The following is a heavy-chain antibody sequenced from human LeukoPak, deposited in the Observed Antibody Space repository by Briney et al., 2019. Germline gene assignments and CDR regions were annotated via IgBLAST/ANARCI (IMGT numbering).Heavy chain of an antibody. CDR1: GYTLSELS. CDR3: ARGPGYSSSWYYYYYGMDV. Sequence: ASVKVSCKVSGYTLSELSMHWVRQAPGKGLEWMGGFDPEDGETIYAQKFQGRVTMTEDTSTDTAYMELSSLRSEDTAVYYCARGPGYSSSWYYYYYGMDVWGQGTTVTVSS. J-gene: IGHJ6*02. CDR2: FDPEDGET. V-gene: IGHV1-24*01. D-gene: IGHD6-13*01.